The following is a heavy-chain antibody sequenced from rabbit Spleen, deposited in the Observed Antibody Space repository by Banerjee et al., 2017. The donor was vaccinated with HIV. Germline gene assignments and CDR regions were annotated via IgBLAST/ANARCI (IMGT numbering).Heavy chain of an antibody. V-gene: IGHV1S45*01. CDR1: GLDFSSSYW. J-gene: IGHJ4*01. Sequence: QEQLEESGGDLVKPGASLTLTCKASGLDFSSSYWICWVRQAPGKGLEWIACIDVSKRGDTYYASWTKGRFTISETSSTTVTLQMTSLTAADTATYFCARDGAGGIYFNLWGPGTLVTVS. CDR2: IDVSKRGDT. D-gene: IGHD8-1*01. CDR3: ARDGAGGIYFNL.